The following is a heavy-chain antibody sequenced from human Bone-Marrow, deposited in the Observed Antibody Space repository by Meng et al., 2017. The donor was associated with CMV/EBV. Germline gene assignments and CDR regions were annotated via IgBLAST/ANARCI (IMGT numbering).Heavy chain of an antibody. V-gene: IGHV3-7*01. CDR1: GASIRNNFYW. CDR3: ARDKTGAS. CDR2: LNQDGSEK. J-gene: IGHJ5*02. Sequence: ETLSLTCTVSGASIRNNFYWWNWIRQAPGKGLEWVANLNQDGSEKYYVDSVKGRFTISRDNAKNSLYLQMNSLRVDDTAVYYCARDKTGASWGQGKLVTVSS.